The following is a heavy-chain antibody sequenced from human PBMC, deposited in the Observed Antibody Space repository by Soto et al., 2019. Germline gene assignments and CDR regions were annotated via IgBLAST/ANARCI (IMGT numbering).Heavy chain of an antibody. CDR2: ISRSSDTI. J-gene: IGHJ4*02. CDR1: GFSFSEYE. CDR3: GRRTPRGGMLFDY. D-gene: IGHD3-10*02. Sequence: EVQLVESGGGLVQPGGSLRLSCAASGFSFSEYEMNWVRQAPGKGLEWVSYISRSSDTIYYADSVRGRFSISRDNAKNSLFLQMNSLRAEDTAIYYCGRRTPRGGMLFDYWGQGTRVTVSS. V-gene: IGHV3-48*03.